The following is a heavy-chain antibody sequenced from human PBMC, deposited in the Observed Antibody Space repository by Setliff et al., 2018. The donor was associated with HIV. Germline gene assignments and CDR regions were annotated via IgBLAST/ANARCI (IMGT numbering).Heavy chain of an antibody. CDR3: VRDKTLAVAGFDVFDI. D-gene: IGHD6-19*01. CDR1: AFTFSDYE. CDR2: ISPSGTTI. V-gene: IGHV3-48*03. Sequence: GGSLSPSSSPSAFTFSDYEMHWVRQSPRKGLEWVSHISPSGTTIYYADSVKGRFSVSRNNAKNSLFLQMASLRAEDTAIYYCVRDKTLAVAGFDVFDIWGQGTMVTVSS. J-gene: IGHJ3*02.